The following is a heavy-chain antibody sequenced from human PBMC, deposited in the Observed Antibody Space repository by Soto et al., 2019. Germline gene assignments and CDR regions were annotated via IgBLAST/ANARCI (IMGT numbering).Heavy chain of an antibody. CDR3: AKGIAAAGTVYFDY. J-gene: IGHJ4*02. Sequence: PGGSLRLSCAASGFTFSSYAMSWVRQAPGKGLEWVSAISGSGGSTYYADSVKGRFTISRDNSKNTLYLEMNSLRAEDTAVYYCAKGIAAAGTVYFDYWGQGTLVTVSS. CDR1: GFTFSSYA. V-gene: IGHV3-23*01. D-gene: IGHD6-13*01. CDR2: ISGSGGST.